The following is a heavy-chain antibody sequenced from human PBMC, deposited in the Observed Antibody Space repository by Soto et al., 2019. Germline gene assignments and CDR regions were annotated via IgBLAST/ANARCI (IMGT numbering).Heavy chain of an antibody. CDR3: ARDAGSYDFWSGLNGVTDY. CDR2: ISSSSSYI. D-gene: IGHD3-3*01. J-gene: IGHJ4*02. Sequence: EVQLVESGGGLVKPGGSLRLSCAASGFTFSSYSMNWVRQAPGKGLEWVSSISSSSSYIYYSDSVKGRFTISRDNAKNSLYLHMNSLRAEDTAVYYCARDAGSYDFWSGLNGVTDYWGQGTLVSVSS. CDR1: GFTFSSYS. V-gene: IGHV3-21*01.